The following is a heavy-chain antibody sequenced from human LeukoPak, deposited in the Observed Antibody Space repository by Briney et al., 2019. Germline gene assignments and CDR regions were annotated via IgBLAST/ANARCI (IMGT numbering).Heavy chain of an antibody. J-gene: IGHJ5*02. V-gene: IGHV3-66*02. CDR3: ATSGP. CDR2: IYSNGKT. D-gene: IGHD2-15*01. CDR1: GFSVWSDF. Sequence: PGGSLRLSCAASGFSVWSDFMAWVRQPPGKGLEWVSIIYSNGKTNYADAVKGRFTISRDNSKNTLCLQMSGLRGDDTAVYFCATSGPWGQGSLVTVSS.